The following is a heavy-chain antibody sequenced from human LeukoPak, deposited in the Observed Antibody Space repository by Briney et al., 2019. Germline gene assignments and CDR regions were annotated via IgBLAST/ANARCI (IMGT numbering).Heavy chain of an antibody. Sequence: GGSLRLSCAASGFIFSSYWMSWVRQVPGKGLEWVAKIKEDGSEKYYVDSVKGRFTISRDNAKNSLYLQMSSLRAEDTAVYYCAVGLVPPDYWGQGTLVTVSS. J-gene: IGHJ4*02. CDR3: AVGLVPPDY. CDR2: IKEDGSEK. D-gene: IGHD3/OR15-3a*01. V-gene: IGHV3-7*01. CDR1: GFIFSSYW.